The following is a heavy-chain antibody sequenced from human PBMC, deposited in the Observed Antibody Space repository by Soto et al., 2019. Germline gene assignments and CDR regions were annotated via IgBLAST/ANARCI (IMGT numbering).Heavy chain of an antibody. CDR1: GFTFTSSA. Sequence: SVKVSCKASGFTFTSSAVQWVRQARGQRLEWIGWIVVGSGNTNYAQKFQERVTIARDMSTSTAYMELSSLRSEDTAVYYCAAPYNWNYYYGMDVWGQGTTVTVSS. D-gene: IGHD1-20*01. CDR3: AAPYNWNYYYGMDV. V-gene: IGHV1-58*01. CDR2: IVVGSGNT. J-gene: IGHJ6*02.